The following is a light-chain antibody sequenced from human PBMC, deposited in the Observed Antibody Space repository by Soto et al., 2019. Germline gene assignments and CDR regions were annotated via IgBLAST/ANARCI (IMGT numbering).Light chain of an antibody. J-gene: IGKJ1*01. V-gene: IGKV3-20*01. CDR2: GAS. Sequence: EIVLTQSPGTLSLSPGERATLSCRASQSVSSSYLAWYQQKPGQAPRLLIYGASSRATGIPDRFSGSGSGTEFTLTISSLQSEDYAVYYCQQYNQWPPWTFGQGTKVDIK. CDR3: QQYNQWPPWT. CDR1: QSVSSSY.